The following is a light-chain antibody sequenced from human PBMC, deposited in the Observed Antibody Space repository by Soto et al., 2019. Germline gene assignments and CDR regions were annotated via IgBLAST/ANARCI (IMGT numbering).Light chain of an antibody. J-gene: IGLJ1*01. CDR2: DVS. V-gene: IGLV2-14*01. Sequence: QSVLTQPASVSGSPGQSITISCTGTSSDVGGYNYVSWYQQHPGKAPKLMIYDVSNRPSGVSNRFSGYKSGNTASLTISGLQAEDEADYYCSSYTSSSTLVFGTGTKLTFL. CDR3: SSYTSSSTLV. CDR1: SSDVGGYNY.